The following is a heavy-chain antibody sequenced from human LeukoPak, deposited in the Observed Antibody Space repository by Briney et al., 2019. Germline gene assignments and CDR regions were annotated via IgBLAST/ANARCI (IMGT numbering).Heavy chain of an antibody. CDR3: ARDRGPTGCDFDY. V-gene: IGHV4-4*02. CDR1: GGSISSGNW. D-gene: IGHD1-14*01. J-gene: IGHJ4*02. Sequence: PSGTLSLTCAVSGGSISSGNWWSWVRQPPGKGLEWIGEIYHSGSTNYNPSLKSRVTISVDKSKNQFSLKLNSVTAADTAVYYCARDRGPTGCDFDYWGQGTLVTVSS. CDR2: IYHSGST.